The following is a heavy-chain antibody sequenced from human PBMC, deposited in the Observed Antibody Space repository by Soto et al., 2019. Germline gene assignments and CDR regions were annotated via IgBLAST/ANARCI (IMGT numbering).Heavy chain of an antibody. D-gene: IGHD4-4*01. CDR3: AKEGFSTGHSNYKNYFYYMDV. V-gene: IGHV3-9*01. CDR1: GFTFDDYA. CDR2: ISWNGGST. Sequence: PGGSLRLSCAASGFTFDDYAMDWVRQGPGKGLEWVSGISWNGGSTDYADAVRGRFTISRDKAKNSLYLQMNSLRVEDTALYYCAKEGFSTGHSNYKNYFYYMDVWGKGTTVTVSS. J-gene: IGHJ6*03.